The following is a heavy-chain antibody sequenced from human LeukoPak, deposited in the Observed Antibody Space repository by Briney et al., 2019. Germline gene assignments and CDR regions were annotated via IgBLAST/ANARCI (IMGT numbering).Heavy chain of an antibody. D-gene: IGHD3-16*01. J-gene: IGHJ3*02. CDR3: ALGDSHYGGHDAFDI. CDR1: GYTFTGYY. Sequence: GASVKVSCKASGYTFTGYYMHWVRQAPGQGLEWMGWINPNSGGTNYAQKFQGRVTMTRDTSISTAYMELSRLRSDDTAVYYCALGDSHYGGHDAFDIWGKGTMVTVSS. CDR2: INPNSGGT. V-gene: IGHV1-2*02.